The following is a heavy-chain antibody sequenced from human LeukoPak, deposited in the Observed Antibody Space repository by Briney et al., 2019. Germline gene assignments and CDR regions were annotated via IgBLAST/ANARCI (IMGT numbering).Heavy chain of an antibody. CDR3: ARDMNSGSGWIRGPVFDY. D-gene: IGHD6-19*01. J-gene: IGHJ4*02. Sequence: ASVKVSCKASGYTFTSYYMHWVRQAPGQGLEWMGIINPSGGSTSYAQKFQGRVTMTRDTSTSTVYMELSSLRSEDTAVYYCARDMNSGSGWIRGPVFDYWSQGTLVTVSS. CDR2: INPSGGST. V-gene: IGHV1-46*01. CDR1: GYTFTSYY.